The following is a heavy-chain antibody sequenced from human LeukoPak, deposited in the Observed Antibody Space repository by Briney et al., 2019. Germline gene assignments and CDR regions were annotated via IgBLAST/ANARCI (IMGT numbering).Heavy chain of an antibody. Sequence: ASVKVSCKASGYTFPSYDINWVRQATGQGLEWMGWMNPNSGNTGSAQKFQGRVTMTRNTSASTAYMELSSLRSDDTAVYYCTRGRVVVVVTAYYWGQGTLVTVSS. CDR3: TRGRVVVVVTAYY. D-gene: IGHD2-15*01. CDR2: MNPNSGNT. V-gene: IGHV1-8*01. CDR1: GYTFPSYD. J-gene: IGHJ4*02.